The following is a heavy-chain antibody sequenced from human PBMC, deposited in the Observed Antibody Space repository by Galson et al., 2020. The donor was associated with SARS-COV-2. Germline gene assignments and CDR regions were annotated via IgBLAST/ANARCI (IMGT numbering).Heavy chain of an antibody. V-gene: IGHV3-23*01. CDR1: GFTFSSYA. J-gene: IGHJ6*02. D-gene: IGHD1-1*01. CDR2: ISGSGGST. CDR3: AKDPVQLERYYYYYGMDV. Sequence: TGGSLRLSCAASGFTFSSYAMSWVRQAPGKGLEWVSAISGSGGSTYYADSVKGRFTISRDNSKNTLYLQMNSLRAEDTAVYYCAKDPVQLERYYYYYGMDVWGQGTTVTVSS.